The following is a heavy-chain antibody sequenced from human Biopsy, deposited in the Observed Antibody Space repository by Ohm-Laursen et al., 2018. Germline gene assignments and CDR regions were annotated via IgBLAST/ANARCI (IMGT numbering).Heavy chain of an antibody. CDR1: GKTFSDYQ. Sequence: SQTLSLTWAVFGKTFSDYQWSWIRQPPGKGLEWIGQINQAGTTNYNPSPKSRVSISADASKYEFSLRLTSVTAADTAVYLCGNEVHGRDYWGLGAQVTVSS. D-gene: IGHD2-15*01. J-gene: IGHJ4*02. CDR3: GNEVHGRDY. V-gene: IGHV4-34*08. CDR2: INQAGTT.